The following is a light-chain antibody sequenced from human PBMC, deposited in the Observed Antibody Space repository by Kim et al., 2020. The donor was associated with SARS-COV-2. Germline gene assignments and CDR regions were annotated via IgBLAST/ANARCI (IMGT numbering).Light chain of an antibody. J-gene: IGKJ2*01. CDR3: KQYGSSSRT. CDR2: GAS. V-gene: IGKV3-20*01. Sequence: EIVLTQSPGTLSLSPGERAALSCRASQTITSNYLAWYQQKPGQAPRLLIYGASSRATGIPDRFSGSGSGTDFTLTNSRLEPEDFAVYYCKQYGSSSRTFGQGTKLEI. CDR1: QTITSNY.